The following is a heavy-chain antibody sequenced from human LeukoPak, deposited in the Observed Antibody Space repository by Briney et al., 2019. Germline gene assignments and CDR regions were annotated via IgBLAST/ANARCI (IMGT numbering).Heavy chain of an antibody. V-gene: IGHV3-23*01. CDR3: ARGGSGYDSAVYFDY. CDR2: ISGSGGST. J-gene: IGHJ4*02. CDR1: GFTFSSYP. D-gene: IGHD5-12*01. Sequence: PGASVTLSCAASGFTFSSYPMRWVRQAPGKGLEWVSAISGSGGSTYYADSVKGRFTISRDNSKNTLYLQMNSLRAEDTAVYYCARGGSGYDSAVYFDYWGQGTLVTVSS.